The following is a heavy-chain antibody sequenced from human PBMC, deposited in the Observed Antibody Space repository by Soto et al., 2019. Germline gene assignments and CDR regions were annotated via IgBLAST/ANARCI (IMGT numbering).Heavy chain of an antibody. V-gene: IGHV1-2*02. CDR3: ARVIRGAYYHSPFDT. CDR2: TNPYSGGA. D-gene: IGHD3-16*01. Sequence: GASVKVSCKASGYTFTGYFMHWVRQAPGQGLEWMGWTNPYSGGADYAQSFQGRVTMTRDTSISTVYMELSRLRFDDTAVYYCARVIRGAYYHSPFDTWGQGTVVTVSS. J-gene: IGHJ4*02. CDR1: GYTFTGYF.